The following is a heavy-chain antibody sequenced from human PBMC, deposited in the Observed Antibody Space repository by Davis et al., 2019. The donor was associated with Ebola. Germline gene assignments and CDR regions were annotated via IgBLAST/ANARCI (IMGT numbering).Heavy chain of an antibody. CDR3: ARVVGARTFDY. CDR1: LGTFSSYA. CDR2: IIPIFGTA. Sequence: SVPVSCMASLGTFSSYAISWVRQAPGQGLEWMGGIIPIFGTANYAQKFQGRVPITADESTSTAYMELSSLRSGDTAVYYCARVVGARTFDYWGQGTLVTVSS. D-gene: IGHD1-26*01. J-gene: IGHJ4*02. V-gene: IGHV1-69*13.